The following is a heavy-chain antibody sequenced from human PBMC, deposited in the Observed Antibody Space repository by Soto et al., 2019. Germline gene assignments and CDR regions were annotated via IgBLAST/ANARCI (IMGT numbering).Heavy chain of an antibody. D-gene: IGHD6-13*01. CDR2: IWYDGSNK. CDR1: GFTFSSYG. CDR3: ARGGQQQLEAFDI. Sequence: GGSLRLSCAASGFTFSSYGMHWVRQAPGKGLEWVAVIWYDGSNKYYADSVKGRFTISRDNSKNTLYLQMNSLRAEDTAVYYCARGGQQQLEAFDIWGQGTMVTVSS. J-gene: IGHJ3*02. V-gene: IGHV3-33*01.